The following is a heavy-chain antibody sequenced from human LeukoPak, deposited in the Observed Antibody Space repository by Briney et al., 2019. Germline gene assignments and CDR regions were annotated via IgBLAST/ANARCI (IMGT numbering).Heavy chain of an antibody. CDR1: GYTLTSYG. V-gene: IGHV1-18*01. CDR3: AREDDTAMFDY. CDR2: ISAYNGNT. Sequence: ASVKVSCKASGYTLTSYGISWVRQAPGQGLEWMGWISAYNGNTNYVQKLQGRVTMTTDTSTSTAYMELRSLRSDDTAVYYCAREDDTAMFDYWGQGTLVTVSS. D-gene: IGHD5-18*01. J-gene: IGHJ4*02.